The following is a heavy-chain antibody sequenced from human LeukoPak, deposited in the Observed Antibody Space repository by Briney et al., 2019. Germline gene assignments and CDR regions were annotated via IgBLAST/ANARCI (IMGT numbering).Heavy chain of an antibody. CDR2: INHSGST. J-gene: IGHJ6*02. V-gene: IGHV4-34*01. CDR3: ARAPGGSGSYYRGYYYYGMDV. D-gene: IGHD1-26*01. Sequence: SETLSLTCAVYGGSFSGYYWSWIRQPPGKGLEWIGEINHSGSTNYNPSLKSRVTISVDTSKNQFSLKLSSVTAADTAVYYCARAPGGSGSYYRGYYYYGMDVWGQGTTVTVS. CDR1: GGSFSGYY.